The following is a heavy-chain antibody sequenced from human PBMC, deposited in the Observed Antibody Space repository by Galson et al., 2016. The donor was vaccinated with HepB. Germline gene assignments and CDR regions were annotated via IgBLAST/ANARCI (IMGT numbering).Heavy chain of an antibody. CDR3: TSEPTDSEEGY. J-gene: IGHJ4*02. CDR2: ISGSGDST. CDR1: GISFSSYA. Sequence: SLRLSCAASGISFSSYAISWVRQAPGKGLEWVSAISGSGDSTYYADSVKGRFTISRDNSKNTLYLQMNSLRAEDTAVYYCTSEPTDSEEGYWGQGTLVTVSS. V-gene: IGHV3-23*01. D-gene: IGHD1-14*01.